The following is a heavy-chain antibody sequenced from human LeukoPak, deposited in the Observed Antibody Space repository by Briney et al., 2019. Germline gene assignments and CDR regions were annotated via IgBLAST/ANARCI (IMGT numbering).Heavy chain of an antibody. J-gene: IGHJ4*02. CDR1: GFTFGTFA. D-gene: IGHD3-16*01. CDR3: TKRGAYYVDY. V-gene: IGHV3-23*01. Sequence: PGGSLRLSCAASGFTFGTFAMSWVRQTPEKGLEWVSTITSGDGSPYYADSVKGRFTISRDNSNNMLYLQMNSLRAEDTAVYYCTKRGAYYVDYWGRGIPVIVSS. CDR2: ITSGDGSP.